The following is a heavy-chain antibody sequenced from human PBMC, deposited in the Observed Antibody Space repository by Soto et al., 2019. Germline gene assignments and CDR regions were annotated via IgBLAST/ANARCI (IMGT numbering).Heavy chain of an antibody. J-gene: IGHJ5*02. CDR3: ARLLYSSGWPNWFDP. CDR2: IYYSGST. CDR1: GGSISSSSYY. Sequence: QLQLQESGPGLVKPSETLSLTCTVSGGSISSSSYYWGWIRQPPGKGLEWIGSIYYSGSTYYNPSLKSRVTISVDTSKTQFSLKLSSVTAADTAVYYCARLLYSSGWPNWFDPWGQGTLVTVSS. D-gene: IGHD6-19*01. V-gene: IGHV4-39*01.